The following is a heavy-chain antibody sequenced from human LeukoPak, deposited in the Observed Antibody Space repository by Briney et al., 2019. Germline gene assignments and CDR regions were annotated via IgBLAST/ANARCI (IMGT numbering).Heavy chain of an antibody. D-gene: IGHD6-19*01. J-gene: IGHJ4*02. CDR3: ARDTAIAVAGNFDY. CDR1: GFTCSNYS. V-gene: IGHV3-7*01. Sequence: PGGSLRLSCAASGFTCSNYSMNWVRQAPGKGLEWVANIKQDGSEKYYVDSVKGRFTISRDNAKNSLYLQMNSLRAEDTAVYYCARDTAIAVAGNFDYWGQGTLVTVSS. CDR2: IKQDGSEK.